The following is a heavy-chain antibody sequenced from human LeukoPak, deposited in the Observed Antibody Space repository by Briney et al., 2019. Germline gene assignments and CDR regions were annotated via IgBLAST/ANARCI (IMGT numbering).Heavy chain of an antibody. Sequence: ASETLPLTCTVSGGSISSYYWSWIRQPPGKGLEWIGYIYYSGSTNYNPSLKGRVTISVDTSKNQFSLKLSSVTAADTAVYYCARQGRTYGDYVDYWGQGTLVTVSS. J-gene: IGHJ4*02. V-gene: IGHV4-59*08. D-gene: IGHD4-17*01. CDR2: IYYSGST. CDR1: GGSISSYY. CDR3: ARQGRTYGDYVDY.